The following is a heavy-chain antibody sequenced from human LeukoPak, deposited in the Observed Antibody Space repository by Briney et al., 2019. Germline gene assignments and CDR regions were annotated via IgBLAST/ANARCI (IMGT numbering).Heavy chain of an antibody. D-gene: IGHD5-18*01. J-gene: IGHJ3*02. Sequence: ASETLSLTCTVSGGSISSGGYYWSWIRQHPGKGLEWIGYIYYSGSTNYNPSLKSRVTISVDTSKNQFSLKLSSVTAADTAVYYCAGYGPSWVDIWGQGTMVTVSS. CDR2: IYYSGST. V-gene: IGHV4-61*08. CDR1: GGSISSGGYY. CDR3: AGYGPSWVDI.